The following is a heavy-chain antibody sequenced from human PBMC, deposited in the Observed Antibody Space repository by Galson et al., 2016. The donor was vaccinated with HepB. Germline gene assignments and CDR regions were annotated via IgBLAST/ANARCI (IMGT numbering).Heavy chain of an antibody. V-gene: IGHV3-74*01. J-gene: IGHJ4*02. Sequence: SLRLSCAASGFTFSSHWMHWVRQAPGKGLVCVSRLKSDGTSTYYADSVKGRFTISRDNAKNTLYLQMNRLRAEDTAVYYCRIGAAGIDYWGQGTLVTVSS. CDR1: GFTFSSHW. CDR2: LKSDGTST. D-gene: IGHD6-13*01. CDR3: RIGAAGIDY.